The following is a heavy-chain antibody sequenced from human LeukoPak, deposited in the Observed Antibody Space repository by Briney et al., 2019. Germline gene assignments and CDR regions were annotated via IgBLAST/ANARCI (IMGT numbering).Heavy chain of an antibody. D-gene: IGHD3-3*01. CDR1: GGSISSSSYY. J-gene: IGHJ4*02. V-gene: IGHV4-39*07. CDR3: ARDKSGSFDY. Sequence: SETLSLTCTVSGGSISSSSYYWVWIRQPPGKGLEWIASIYYSGSTYYNPSLRSRVTISVDTSKNQFSLKLSSVTAADTAVYYSARDKSGSFDYWGQGTLVSVSS. CDR2: IYYSGST.